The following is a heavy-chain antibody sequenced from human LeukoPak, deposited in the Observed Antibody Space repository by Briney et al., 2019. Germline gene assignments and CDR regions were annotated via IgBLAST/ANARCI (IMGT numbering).Heavy chain of an antibody. J-gene: IGHJ4*02. CDR3: ARDAYDILTGTQDDY. CDR1: GGAFKNYA. Sequence: ASVKVSCKTSGGAFKNYALSWVRQAPGQGLEWMGIINPSGGSTSYAQKFQGRVTMTRDTSTSTVYMELSSLRSEDTAVYYCARDAYDILTGTQDDYWGQGTLVTVSS. CDR2: INPSGGST. V-gene: IGHV1-46*02. D-gene: IGHD3-9*01.